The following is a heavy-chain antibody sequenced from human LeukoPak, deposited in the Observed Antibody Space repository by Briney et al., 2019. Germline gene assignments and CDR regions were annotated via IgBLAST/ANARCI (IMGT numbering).Heavy chain of an antibody. V-gene: IGHV3-21*04. CDR2: ISTSSSYI. D-gene: IGHD3-16*01. CDR1: GFPFSSYS. CDR3: ARGGGLDV. J-gene: IGHJ6*02. Sequence: GGSLRLSCAASGFPFSSYSMNWVRPAPGKGLEWVSSISTSSSYIYYADSVKGRFTISRDNAKNSLYLQMNSLRAEDTAVYFCARGGGLDVWGQGATVTVSS.